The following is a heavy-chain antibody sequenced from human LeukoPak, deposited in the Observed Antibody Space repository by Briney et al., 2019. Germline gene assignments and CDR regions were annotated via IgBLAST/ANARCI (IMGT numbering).Heavy chain of an antibody. CDR2: TSGSGGST. D-gene: IGHD4-17*01. CDR3: AKLPTVTTVYYYMDV. CDR1: GFTFSSYA. J-gene: IGHJ6*03. V-gene: IGHV3-23*01. Sequence: QPGGSLRLSCAASGFTFSSYAMSGVRQARGKGLEWVSATSGSGGSTYYADSVKGRFTISRDNSKNTLYLQMNSLRAEDTAVYYCAKLPTVTTVYYYMDVWGKGTTVTVSS.